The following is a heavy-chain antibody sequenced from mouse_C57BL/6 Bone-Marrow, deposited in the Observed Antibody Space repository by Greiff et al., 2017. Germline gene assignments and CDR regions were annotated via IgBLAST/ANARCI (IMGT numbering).Heavy chain of an antibody. V-gene: IGHV1-64*01. D-gene: IGHD1-1*01. CDR2: IHPNSGST. Sequence: QVQLQQPGAELVKPGASVKLSCKASGYTFTSYWMHWVKQRPGQGLEWIGMIHPNSGSTNYNEKFKSKATLTVDKSSSTAYMQLSSLTSEDSAVXYCARRVSSTVVAPGYAMDYWGQGTSVTVSS. CDR1: GYTFTSYW. J-gene: IGHJ4*01. CDR3: ARRVSSTVVAPGYAMDY.